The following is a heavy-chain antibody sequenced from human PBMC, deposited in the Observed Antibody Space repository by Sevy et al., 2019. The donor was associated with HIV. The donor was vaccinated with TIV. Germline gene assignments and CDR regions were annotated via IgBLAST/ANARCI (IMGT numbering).Heavy chain of an antibody. CDR2: ISYIGST. D-gene: IGHD6-13*01. V-gene: IGHV4-61*01. CDR3: VRDRIAAAGGYFDY. CDR1: GASVSYGNYY. J-gene: IGHJ4*02. Sequence: SETLSLTCTVSGASVSYGNYYWTWIRQPPGKGLEWIGYISYIGSTNYIPSLKSRVTISIDTAKNQLSLRLNSVTATDTAVYYCVRDRIAAAGGYFDYWGQGALVTVSS.